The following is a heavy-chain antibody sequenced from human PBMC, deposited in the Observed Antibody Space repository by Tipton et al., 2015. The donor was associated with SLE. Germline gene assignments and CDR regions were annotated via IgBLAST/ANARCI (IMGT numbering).Heavy chain of an antibody. Sequence: LRLSCTVSGGSISSYYWSWIRQPPGKGLEWIGYIYYSGSTNYNPPLKSRVTISVDTSKNQFSLKLSSVTAADTAVYYCARHPSGYYYFDYWGQGTLVTVSS. D-gene: IGHD3-22*01. CDR3: ARHPSGYYYFDY. V-gene: IGHV4-59*08. CDR2: IYYSGST. CDR1: GGSISSYY. J-gene: IGHJ4*02.